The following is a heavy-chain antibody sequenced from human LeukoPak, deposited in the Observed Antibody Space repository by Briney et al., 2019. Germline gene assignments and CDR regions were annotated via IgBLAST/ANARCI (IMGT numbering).Heavy chain of an antibody. CDR2: ISAYNGNT. CDR1: GYTFTSYG. CDR3: ARFAMVRGVTYYYYMDV. V-gene: IGHV1-18*01. J-gene: IGHJ6*03. D-gene: IGHD3-10*01. Sequence: GASVKVSCKASGYTFTSYGISWVRQAPGQGLEWMGWISAYNGNTNYAQKLQGRVTMTTDTSTSTAYMELRSLRSDDTAVYYCARFAMVRGVTYYYYMDVWGKGTTVTISS.